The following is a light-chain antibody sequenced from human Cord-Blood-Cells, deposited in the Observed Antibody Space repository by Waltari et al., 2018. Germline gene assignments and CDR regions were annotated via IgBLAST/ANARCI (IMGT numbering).Light chain of an antibody. CDR2: KDS. CDR1: ALPNQY. CDR3: QSADSSGTYVV. Sequence: SYELPQPPPGSVAPGKTARITCSGDALPNQYAPWYQQKPGQAPVLVIYKDSERPSGIPERFSGSSSGTTVTLTISGVQAEDEADYYCQSADSSGTYVVFGGGTKLTVL. V-gene: IGLV3-25*02. J-gene: IGLJ2*01.